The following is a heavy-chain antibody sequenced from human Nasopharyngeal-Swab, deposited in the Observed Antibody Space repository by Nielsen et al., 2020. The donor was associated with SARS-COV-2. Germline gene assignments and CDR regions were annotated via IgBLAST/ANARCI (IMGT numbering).Heavy chain of an antibody. J-gene: IGHJ3*02. CDR3: ARGRVQLWFDPILFDAFDI. Sequence: WIRQPPGKGLEWIGYIYYSGSTYYNPSLKSRVTISVDTSKNQSSLKLSSVTAADTAVYYCARGRVQLWFDPILFDAFDIWGQGTMVTVSS. CDR2: IYYSGST. D-gene: IGHD5-18*01. V-gene: IGHV4-31*02.